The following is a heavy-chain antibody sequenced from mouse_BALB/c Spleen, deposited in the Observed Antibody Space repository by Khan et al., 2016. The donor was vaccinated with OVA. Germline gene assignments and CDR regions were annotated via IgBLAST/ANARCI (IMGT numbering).Heavy chain of an antibody. CDR3: ARDGNYMDY. J-gene: IGHJ4*01. CDR2: IYYSGSI. D-gene: IGHD2-1*01. V-gene: IGHV3-1*02. CDR1: GYSITSGYS. Sequence: EVQLQESGPDLVKPSQSLSLTCTVTGYSITSGYSWHWIRQFPGNKLEWMGYIYYSGSINHNPSLKSRISITRDTSKNPFFLQLHSVPTEDTATYYCARDGNYMDYWGQGTSVTVSS.